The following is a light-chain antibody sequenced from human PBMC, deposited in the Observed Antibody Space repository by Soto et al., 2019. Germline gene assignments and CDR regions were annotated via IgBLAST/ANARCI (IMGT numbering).Light chain of an antibody. CDR3: QSYDSGLSAFV. Sequence: QSVLTQPPSVSGAPGQRVTISCTGSSSNIGAGYDVHWYQQLPGTAPKLLTYGNSNRPSGVPDRFSGSKSGTSASLAISGLQTEDEADYFCQSYDSGLSAFVFGTGTKVTV. CDR1: SSNIGAGYD. V-gene: IGLV1-40*01. J-gene: IGLJ1*01. CDR2: GNS.